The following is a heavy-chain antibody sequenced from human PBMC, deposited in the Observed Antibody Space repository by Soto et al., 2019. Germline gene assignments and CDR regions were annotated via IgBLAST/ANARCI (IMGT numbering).Heavy chain of an antibody. CDR2: INSDGSST. J-gene: IGHJ4*02. CDR1: GFTFSWYW. CDR3: AREGVGGNFDY. V-gene: IGHV3-74*01. D-gene: IGHD1-26*01. Sequence: EVQLVESGGGLVQPGGSLRLSCAASGFTFSWYWMHWVRQAPGKGLVWVSRINSDGSSTSYADSVKGRFTISRDYAPNTLYLQMNSLRAEDTAMYYCAREGVGGNFDYWGQGTLVTVSS.